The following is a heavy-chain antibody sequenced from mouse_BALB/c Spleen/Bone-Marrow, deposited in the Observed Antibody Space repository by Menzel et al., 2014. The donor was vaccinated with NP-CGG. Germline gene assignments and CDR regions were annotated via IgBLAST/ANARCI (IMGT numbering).Heavy chain of an antibody. CDR2: ISNGGGST. J-gene: IGHJ3*01. CDR1: GFTFSSYT. D-gene: IGHD3-3*01. CDR3: ARRAGAY. V-gene: IGHV5-12-2*01. Sequence: EVHLVESGGGLVQPGGSLKLSCAASGFTFSSYTMSWVRQTPEKRLEWVAYISNGGGSTYYPDTVKGRFTISRDNAKNXLYLQMSSLKSEDTAMYYCARRAGAYWGQGTLVTVSA.